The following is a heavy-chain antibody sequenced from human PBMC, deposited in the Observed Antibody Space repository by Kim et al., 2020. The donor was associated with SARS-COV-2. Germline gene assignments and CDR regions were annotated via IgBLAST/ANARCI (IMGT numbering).Heavy chain of an antibody. CDR1: GGSINSYY. CDR2: IYYSGST. CDR3: ARDKNSRPSRVTTTVGMDV. Sequence: SETLSLTCTVSGGSINSYYWSWIRQPPGKGLEWIGYIYYSGSTNYNPSLKSRVTISVDTSKNQFSLKLSSVTAADTAVYYCARDKNSRPSRVTTTVGMDVWGQGTTVTVSS. D-gene: IGHD3-22*01. J-gene: IGHJ6*02. V-gene: IGHV4-59*13.